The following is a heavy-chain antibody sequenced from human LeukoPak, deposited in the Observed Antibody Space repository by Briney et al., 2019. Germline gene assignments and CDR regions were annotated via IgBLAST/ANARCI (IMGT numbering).Heavy chain of an antibody. CDR3: AGLGTTPLVNFDY. D-gene: IGHD2-15*01. CDR1: GGSISSSSYS. Sequence: SETLSLTCTVSGGSISSSSYSWGWIRQPPGKGLEWIGSIYYSGSTYYNPSLKSRVTISVDTSKNQFSLKLSSVTAADTAVYYCAGLGTTPLVNFDYWGQGTLVTVSS. CDR2: IYYSGST. V-gene: IGHV4-39*07. J-gene: IGHJ4*02.